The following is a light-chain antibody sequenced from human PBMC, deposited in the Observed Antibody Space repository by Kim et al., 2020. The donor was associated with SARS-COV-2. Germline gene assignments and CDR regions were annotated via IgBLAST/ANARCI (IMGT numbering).Light chain of an antibody. J-gene: IGKJ4*01. CDR3: QQYNNWPFT. V-gene: IGKV3-15*01. CDR1: QSVSSN. CDR2: GAS. Sequence: EIVMTQSPATLSVSPGERATLSCRASQSVSSNLAWYQQKRGQAPSLLIYGASTRATGIPARFSGSGSGTEFTLTISSLQSEDFAVYYCQQYNNWPFTFGGGTKVDIK.